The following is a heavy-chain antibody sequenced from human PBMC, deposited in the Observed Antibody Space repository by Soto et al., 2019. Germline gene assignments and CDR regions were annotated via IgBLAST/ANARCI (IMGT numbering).Heavy chain of an antibody. J-gene: IGHJ4*02. Sequence: SVKVSCKASGFSFTTSAVQWVRQARGQRLEWIGWIVVVSGKTNYAQKFQERVTITRDMSTSTAHMELSSLRSEDTAVYYCAAGDSGFQKYLNDWGQGTQVTVSS. D-gene: IGHD5-12*01. CDR1: GFSFTTSA. V-gene: IGHV1-58*01. CDR3: AAGDSGFQKYLND. CDR2: IVVVSGKT.